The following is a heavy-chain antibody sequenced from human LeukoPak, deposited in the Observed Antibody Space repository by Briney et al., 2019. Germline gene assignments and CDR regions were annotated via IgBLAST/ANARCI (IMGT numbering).Heavy chain of an antibody. CDR1: GFTVSSNY. CDR3: ARDPALEY. D-gene: IGHD5-24*01. CDR2: ISSSSSTI. Sequence: PGGSLRLSCAASGFTVSSNYMSWVRQAPGKGLEWISYISSSSSTIYYADSVKGRFTISRDNAKNSLYLQMNSLRDEDTAVYFCARDPALEYWGQGTLVTVSS. J-gene: IGHJ4*02. V-gene: IGHV3-48*02.